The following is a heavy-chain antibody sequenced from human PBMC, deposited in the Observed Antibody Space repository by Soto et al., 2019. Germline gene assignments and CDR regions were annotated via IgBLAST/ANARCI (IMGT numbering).Heavy chain of an antibody. CDR1: GYTFTSFG. D-gene: IGHD1-26*01. Sequence: QVQLVQSGAEVKKPGASVKVSCKASGYTFTSFGISWVRQAPGQGLEWMGWISAYNGNTNYAENLQGRVTMTTDTSTRTAYMELRSRSSDATAVYYWAGDHRGTDAFDIWGQGTMVTVSS. J-gene: IGHJ3*02. CDR3: AGDHRGTDAFDI. V-gene: IGHV1-18*01. CDR2: ISAYNGNT.